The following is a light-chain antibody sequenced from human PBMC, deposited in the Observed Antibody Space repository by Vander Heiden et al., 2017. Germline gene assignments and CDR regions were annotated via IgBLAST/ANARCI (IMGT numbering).Light chain of an antibody. CDR3: GTWDSSLSNAV. J-gene: IGLJ1*01. V-gene: IGLV1-51*01. CDR1: SSNIGKNY. CDR2: DNN. Sequence: QSVLTQPPSVSAAPGQKVTISCSGSSSNIGKNYVSWYQQVPGTAPKLLIYDNNKRPSGIPDRFSGSKSGTSATLGITGLQTGDEADYYCGTWDSSLSNAVFGTETKVTVL.